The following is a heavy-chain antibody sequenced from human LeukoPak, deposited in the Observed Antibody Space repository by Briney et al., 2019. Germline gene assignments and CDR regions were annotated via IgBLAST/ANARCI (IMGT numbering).Heavy chain of an antibody. Sequence: GGSLRLSCAASGFTFSSYWMNWVRQAPVKGLEWVANIKQDGSEKYYVDSVKGRFTISRDNAKNSLYLQMNSLRVEDTAVYYCARDGAPDAHCSSSSCAIRWGQGTLVTVSS. V-gene: IGHV3-7*01. J-gene: IGHJ4*02. CDR2: IKQDGSEK. CDR1: GFTFSSYW. CDR3: ARDGAPDAHCSSSSCAIR. D-gene: IGHD2-2*01.